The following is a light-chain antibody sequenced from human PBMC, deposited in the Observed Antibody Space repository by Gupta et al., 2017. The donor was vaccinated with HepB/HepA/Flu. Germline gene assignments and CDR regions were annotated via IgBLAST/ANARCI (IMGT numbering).Light chain of an antibody. Sequence: SYELTQPPSVSVSPGQTASITCSGDKLGDKYACWYQQKPGQSPVLAIYQDSKQPSGIPERFSGSNSGNTATLTISGTQAMDEADYYCQAWDSSTVVFGGGTKLTVL. V-gene: IGLV3-1*01. J-gene: IGLJ2*01. CDR3: QAWDSSTVV. CDR1: KLGDKY. CDR2: QDS.